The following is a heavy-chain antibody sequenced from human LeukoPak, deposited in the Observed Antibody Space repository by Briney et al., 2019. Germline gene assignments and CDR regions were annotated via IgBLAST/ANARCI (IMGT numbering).Heavy chain of an antibody. J-gene: IGHJ6*04. CDR1: GGTFSSYA. CDR3: ARSLAAGSRWTGIRYYYGMDV. V-gene: IGHV1-69*13. D-gene: IGHD6-13*01. CDR2: IIPIFGIA. Sequence: GASVKVPCKASGGTFSSYAISWVRQAPGQGLEWMGRIIPIFGIANYAQKFQGRVTITADESTSTAYMELSSLRSEDTAVYYCARSLAAGSRWTGIRYYYGMDVWGKGTTVTVSS.